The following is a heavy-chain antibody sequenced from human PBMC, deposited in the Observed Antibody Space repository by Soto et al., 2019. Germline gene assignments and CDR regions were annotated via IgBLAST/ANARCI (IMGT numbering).Heavy chain of an antibody. CDR1: GGSVSVPNYY. V-gene: IGHV4-34*01. J-gene: IGHJ3*02. CDR2: MSHNGGS. D-gene: IGHD1-1*01. CDR3: ARVQRGTATTVVDAFDI. Sequence: QVQLQQWGAGLLKPSETLSLTCAVYGGSVSVPNYYWSWFRQPPGKGLEWIGEMSHNGGSHFNPPLKSRVTISVDTSTNQFSLKMRSVTAAATALYYCARVQRGTATTVVDAFDIWGPGTMVIVAS.